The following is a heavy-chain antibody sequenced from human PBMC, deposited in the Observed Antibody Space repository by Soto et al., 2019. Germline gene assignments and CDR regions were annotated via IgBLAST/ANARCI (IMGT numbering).Heavy chain of an antibody. CDR3: ARSRPAEYYDFWSGYQSRASYFDY. V-gene: IGHV1-18*01. J-gene: IGHJ4*02. D-gene: IGHD3-3*01. CDR2: VNADNGHT. Sequence: ASVKVSCKASGYTFTDYGISWVRQAPGQGLEWMGWVNADNGHTKYSQKFQGRVTMTRDTSASTAYMELSSLRSEDTAVYYCARSRPAEYYDFWSGYQSRASYFDYWGQGTLVTVSS. CDR1: GYTFTDYG.